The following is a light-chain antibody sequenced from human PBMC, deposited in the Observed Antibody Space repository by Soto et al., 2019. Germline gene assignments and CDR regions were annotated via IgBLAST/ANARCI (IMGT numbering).Light chain of an antibody. CDR1: QSVSSRY. CDR2: GAS. J-gene: IGKJ2*01. V-gene: IGKV3-20*01. Sequence: EIVLTQSPGTLSLSPGETATLSCRASQSVSSRYLAWYQQNPGQAPRLLIYGASSRATGIPDRFSGSGSGTAFTLTISRLEPEDFAVYYCQQYGSSPLYTFGQGTKLEIK. CDR3: QQYGSSPLYT.